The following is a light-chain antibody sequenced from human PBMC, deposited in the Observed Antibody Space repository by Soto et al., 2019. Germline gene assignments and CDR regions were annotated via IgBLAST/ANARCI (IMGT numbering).Light chain of an antibody. CDR2: GAS. CDR1: QSVNAN. V-gene: IGKV3-15*01. CDR3: QQYNTWLWT. Sequence: EVVMTQSPATLSVSPGERATLSCRASQSVNANLAWDQQKPGQAPRLLIHGASNRATGIPARFSGSGFGTEFILTISSLQSEDFAVYYCQQYNTWLWTFGHGTKVEI. J-gene: IGKJ1*01.